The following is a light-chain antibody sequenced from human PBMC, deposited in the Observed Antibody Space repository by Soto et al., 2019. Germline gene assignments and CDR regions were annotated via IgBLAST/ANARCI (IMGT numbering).Light chain of an antibody. V-gene: IGLV2-14*01. CDR3: SSYTSSGTSV. CDR1: SSDVGGHNY. J-gene: IGLJ3*02. CDR2: EVR. Sequence: QSALTQPASVSGSPGQSITISCTGTSSDVGGHNYVSWYQQHPGKVPKLMIYEVRNRPSGVSSRFSGSKSGNTAALTISGLQAEDEADYYCSSYTSSGTSVFGGGTKLTVL.